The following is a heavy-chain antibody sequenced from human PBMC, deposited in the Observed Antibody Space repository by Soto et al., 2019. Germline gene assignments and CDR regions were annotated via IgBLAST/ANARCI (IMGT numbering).Heavy chain of an antibody. D-gene: IGHD2-2*02. CDR3: ARGIVEVPAAIADY. CDR2: TSSDGRST. J-gene: IGHJ4*02. Sequence: EVQLVESGGGLVQPGGSLRLSCAASGFTFSRFWMHWVRQAPGKGLVWVSRTSSDGRSTSYADSVKGRFTTSRDNAKNQLYLQMNSLRAEDTALYYCARGIVEVPAAIADYWGQGTLVTVSS. CDR1: GFTFSRFW. V-gene: IGHV3-74*01.